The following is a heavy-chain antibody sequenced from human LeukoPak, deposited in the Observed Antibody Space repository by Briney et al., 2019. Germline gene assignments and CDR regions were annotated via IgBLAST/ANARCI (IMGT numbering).Heavy chain of an antibody. D-gene: IGHD5-24*01. CDR1: GFTFSSYS. J-gene: IGHJ4*02. CDR3: ARAANDGCNTILDY. CDR2: ISSGSIYI. V-gene: IGHV3-21*01. Sequence: GGSLRLSCAASGFTFSSYSMNWVRQAPGKGLEWVSSISSGSIYIYYADSVKGRFTISRDNAKNSLYLQMSSLRAEDTAVYYCARAANDGCNTILDYWGQGTLVTVSS.